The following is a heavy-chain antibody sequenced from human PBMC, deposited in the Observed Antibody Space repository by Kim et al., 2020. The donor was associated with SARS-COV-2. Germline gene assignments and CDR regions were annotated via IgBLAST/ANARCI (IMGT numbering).Heavy chain of an antibody. Sequence: GGSLRLSCAASGFTFSGSAMHWVRQASGKGLEWVGRIRSKANSYATAYAASVKGRFTISRDDSKNTAYLQMNSLKTEDTAVYYCTYVGNTIFGVAGEDYYYGMDVWGQGTTVTVSS. CDR2: IRSKANSYAT. J-gene: IGHJ6*02. V-gene: IGHV3-73*01. CDR3: TYVGNTIFGVAGEDYYYGMDV. D-gene: IGHD3-3*01. CDR1: GFTFSGSA.